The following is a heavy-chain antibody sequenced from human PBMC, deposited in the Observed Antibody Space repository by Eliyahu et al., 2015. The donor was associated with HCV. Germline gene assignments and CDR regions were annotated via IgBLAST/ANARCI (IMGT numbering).Heavy chain of an antibody. CDR1: GGSFSGYY. D-gene: IGHD2-2*01. Sequence: QVQLQQWGAGLLKPSETLSLTCAVYGGSFSGYYWSWIRQPPGKGLEWIGEINHSGSTNYNPSLKSRVTISVDTSKNQFSLKLSSVTAADTAVYYCARGRSGVQGYCSSTSCDAVRSFDLWGRGTLVTVSS. V-gene: IGHV4-34*01. J-gene: IGHJ2*01. CDR2: INHSGST. CDR3: ARGRSGVQGYCSSTSCDAVRSFDL.